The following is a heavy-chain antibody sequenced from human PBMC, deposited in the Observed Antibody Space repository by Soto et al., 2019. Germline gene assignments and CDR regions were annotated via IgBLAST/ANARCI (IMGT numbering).Heavy chain of an antibody. J-gene: IGHJ4*02. CDR3: ARVRREFDNGGPVDY. V-gene: IGHV4-30-2*01. CDR1: GGSISSGAYS. CDR2: IYYGGST. Sequence: PSETLCLTCAVSGGSISSGAYSWNWIRQPPGKGLEWIGYIYYGGSTYYNPSLQSRVTMSVDRSRNQFSLKLNSVTAADTAVYYCARVRREFDNGGPVDYWDQGTLVTVSS. D-gene: IGHD3-10*01.